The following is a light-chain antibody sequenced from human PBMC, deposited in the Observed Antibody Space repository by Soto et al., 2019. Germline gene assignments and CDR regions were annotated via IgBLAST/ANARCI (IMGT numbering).Light chain of an antibody. CDR3: SSYTSRV. V-gene: IGLV2-14*01. CDR2: EVS. Sequence: QSALTQPASVSGSPGQSITISCTGTSSDVGGYNYVSWYQQHPGKAPKLMIYEVSNRPSGVSNRFSGSKSGNTASLTIYGLLAEDEADYYCSSYTSRVFGGGTQLTVL. CDR1: SSDVGGYNY. J-gene: IGLJ3*02.